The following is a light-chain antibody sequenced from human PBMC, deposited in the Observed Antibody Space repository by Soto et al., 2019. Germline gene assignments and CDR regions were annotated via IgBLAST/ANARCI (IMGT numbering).Light chain of an antibody. CDR2: AAS. CDR3: QESYNTLTFT. CDR1: QSISNY. Sequence: DIQMTQSPSSLSASVGDRVTITCRASQSISNYLNWYQQKPGKAPKLLIFAASNLQSGVPSRFSGSGSGTDFTLTISSLQPEDFATYYCQESYNTLTFTLGPWTKADIK. V-gene: IGKV1-39*01. J-gene: IGKJ3*01.